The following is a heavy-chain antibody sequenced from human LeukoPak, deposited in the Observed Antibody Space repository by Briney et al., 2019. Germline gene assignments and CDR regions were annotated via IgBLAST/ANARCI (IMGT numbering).Heavy chain of an antibody. V-gene: IGHV5-51*01. Sequence: GESLKISCKGSGYSFTSYWIGWVRQMPGKGLEWMGIIYPGDSDTRYSPSFQGQVTISADKSISTAYLQWSSLKASDTAMYYCASNGAGWELLDDYYYYGMDVWGQGTTVTVSS. CDR2: IYPGDSDT. CDR3: ASNGAGWELLDDYYYYGMDV. D-gene: IGHD1-26*01. CDR1: GYSFTSYW. J-gene: IGHJ6*02.